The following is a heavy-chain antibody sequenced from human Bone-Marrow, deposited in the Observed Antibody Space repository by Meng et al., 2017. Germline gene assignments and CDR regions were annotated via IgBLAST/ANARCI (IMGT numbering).Heavy chain of an antibody. CDR1: GYTFTSYG. V-gene: IGHV1-69*04. CDR2: IIPILGTA. D-gene: IGHD4-17*01. Sequence: SVKVSCKASGYTFTSYGISWVRQAPGQGLEWMGRIIPILGTANYAQKFQGRVTITADKSTSTAYMELSGLRSEDTAVYYCARDYGDYRNQDWGQGTLVTVSS. CDR3: ARDYGDYRNQD. J-gene: IGHJ4*02.